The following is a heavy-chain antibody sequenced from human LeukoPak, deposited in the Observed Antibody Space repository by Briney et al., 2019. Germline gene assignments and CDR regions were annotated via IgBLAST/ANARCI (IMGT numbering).Heavy chain of an antibody. CDR3: ARAANNWNYGVHAFDI. J-gene: IGHJ3*02. D-gene: IGHD1-7*01. CDR1: GGSISSHY. CDR2: IYYSGST. V-gene: IGHV4-59*11. Sequence: SETLSLTCAVSGGSISSHYWSWIRQPPGKGLEWIGYIYYSGSTNYNPSLKSRVTISVDTSKNQFSLKLSSVTAADTAVYYCARAANNWNYGVHAFDIWGQGTMVTVSS.